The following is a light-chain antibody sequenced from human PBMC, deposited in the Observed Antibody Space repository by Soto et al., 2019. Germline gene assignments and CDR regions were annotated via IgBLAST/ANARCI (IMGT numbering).Light chain of an antibody. CDR3: QQSYSTPLT. CDR2: AAS. CDR1: QSISSY. V-gene: IGKV1-39*01. Sequence: DIQMTQSPSSLPASVGDRVTITCRASQSISSYLNWYQQKPEKAPKLLIYAASSLQSGVPSRFSGSGSGTDFTLTISSLQPEDFATYYCQQSYSTPLTFGGGTKVDI. J-gene: IGKJ4*01.